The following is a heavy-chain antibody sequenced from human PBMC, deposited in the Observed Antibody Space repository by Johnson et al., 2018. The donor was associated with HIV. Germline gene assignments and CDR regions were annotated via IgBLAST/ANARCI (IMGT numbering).Heavy chain of an antibody. J-gene: IGHJ3*02. D-gene: IGHD3-16*01. V-gene: IGHV3-15*01. Sequence: EVQLVESGGGLVQPGGSLRLSCAASGFTFSNAWMSWVRQAPGKGLEWVGRIKSKTDGGTTDYAAPVKGRFTISRDNAKNSLYLQMNSLGGEDTAVYYCATCSCQVLLGGDVFDIWGQGTMVTVSS. CDR3: ATCSCQVLLGGDVFDI. CDR2: IKSKTDGGTT. CDR1: GFTFSNAW.